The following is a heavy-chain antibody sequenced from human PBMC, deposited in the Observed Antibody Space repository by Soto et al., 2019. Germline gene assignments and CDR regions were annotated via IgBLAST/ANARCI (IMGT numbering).Heavy chain of an antibody. Sequence: SGPTLVNPTQTLTLTCTFSGFSLTTSGVGVGWIRQPPGKALEWLALIYWNDDKRYSPSLKGRLIITKDTSKNQVVLAMTNMEPVETATYYCAHHTITTATNLFDPWGLGTLVIVSA. D-gene: IGHD1-1*01. J-gene: IGHJ5*02. CDR1: GFSLTTSGVG. V-gene: IGHV2-5*01. CDR3: AHHTITTATNLFDP. CDR2: IYWNDDK.